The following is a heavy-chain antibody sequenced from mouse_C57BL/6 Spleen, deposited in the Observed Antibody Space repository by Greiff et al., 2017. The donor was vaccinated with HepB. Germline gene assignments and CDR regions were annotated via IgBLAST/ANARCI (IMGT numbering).Heavy chain of an antibody. CDR2: IYPGDGDT. V-gene: IGHV1-82*01. Sequence: VQLQQSGPELVKPGASVKISCKASGYAFSSSWMNWVKQRPGKGLEWIGRIYPGDGDTNYNGKFKGKATLTADKSSSTAYMQLSSLTSEDSAVYFCARGGWWFDYWGQGTTLTVSS. CDR1: GYAFSSSW. J-gene: IGHJ2*01. D-gene: IGHD1-1*02. CDR3: ARGGWWFDY.